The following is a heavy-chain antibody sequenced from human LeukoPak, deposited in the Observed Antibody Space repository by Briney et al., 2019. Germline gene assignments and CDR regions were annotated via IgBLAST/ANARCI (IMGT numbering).Heavy chain of an antibody. V-gene: IGHV1-69-2*01. CDR1: GYTFIDYY. CDR2: VDPEDGET. Sequence: GASVKISCKASGYTFIDYYMHWIKQAPGKGLEWMGRVDPEDGETMYAEKFEGRVIITADTSTDTVYMELTSLRSEDTAVYYCATPIILYRDFWSGYLDYWGQGSLVTVSS. J-gene: IGHJ4*02. CDR3: ATPIILYRDFWSGYLDY. D-gene: IGHD3-3*01.